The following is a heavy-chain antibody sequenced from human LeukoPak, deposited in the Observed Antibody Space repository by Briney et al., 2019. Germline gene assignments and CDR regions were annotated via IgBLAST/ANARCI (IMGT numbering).Heavy chain of an antibody. CDR1: GFTLSNHW. Sequence: PGGSLRLSCAASGFTLSNHWMIWIRQAPGKGLEWVSYISSSGSTIYYADSVKGRFTISRDNAKNSLYLQMNSLRAEDTAVYYCARILPPGGHYCGSTSCPRDYYYMDVWGKGTTVTVSS. CDR3: ARILPPGGHYCGSTSCPRDYYYMDV. D-gene: IGHD2-2*01. J-gene: IGHJ6*03. CDR2: ISSSGSTI. V-gene: IGHV3-11*04.